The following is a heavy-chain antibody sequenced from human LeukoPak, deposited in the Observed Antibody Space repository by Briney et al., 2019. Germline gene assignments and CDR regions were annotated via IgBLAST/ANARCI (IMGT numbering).Heavy chain of an antibody. J-gene: IGHJ4*02. Sequence: SETLSLTCTVSGGSISSSSYYWGWIRQPPGKGLEWIGSIYYSGSTYYNPSLKSRVTISVDTSKNQLSLKLSSVTAADTAVYYCARQTALQLRWIYRYTGDTLDYWGQGTLVTVSS. D-gene: IGHD3-16*02. CDR2: IYYSGST. CDR1: GGSISSSSYY. CDR3: ARQTALQLRWIYRYTGDTLDY. V-gene: IGHV4-39*01.